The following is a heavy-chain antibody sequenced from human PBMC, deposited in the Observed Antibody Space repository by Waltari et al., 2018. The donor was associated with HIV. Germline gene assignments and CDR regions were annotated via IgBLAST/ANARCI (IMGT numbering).Heavy chain of an antibody. D-gene: IGHD3-10*01. CDR2: IYTSGST. J-gene: IGHJ6*02. V-gene: IGHV4-61*02. Sequence: QVQLQESGPGLVKPSQTLSLTCTVSGGSISSGSYYWSWIRQPAGKGLEWIGRIYTSGSTNYNPSLKSRVTISVDTSKNQFSLKLSSVTAADTAVYYCARDRFTWFGEQGHCGMDVWGQGTTVTVSS. CDR1: GGSISSGSYY. CDR3: ARDRFTWFGEQGHCGMDV.